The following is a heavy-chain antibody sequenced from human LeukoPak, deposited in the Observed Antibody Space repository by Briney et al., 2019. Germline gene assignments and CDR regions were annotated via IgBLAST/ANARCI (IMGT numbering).Heavy chain of an antibody. CDR2: VRFDGNEK. V-gene: IGHV3-30*02. D-gene: IGHD3-10*01. CDR1: GFTFSYYG. CDR3: AKDLMRDRWFGES. J-gene: IGHJ1*01. Sequence: PGGSLRLSCAASGFTFSYYGMHWVRQAPGKGLEWVGFVRFDGNEKYYADFVKGRFTISRDTSRDTLYLQMNGLGAEDTAVYYCAKDLMRDRWFGESWGQGTLVTVSS.